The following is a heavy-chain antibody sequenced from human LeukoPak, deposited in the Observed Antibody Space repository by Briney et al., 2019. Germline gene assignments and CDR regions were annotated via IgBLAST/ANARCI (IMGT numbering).Heavy chain of an antibody. J-gene: IGHJ6*02. CDR1: GFTFSSYA. CDR2: ISGSGGST. D-gene: IGHD3-10*01. V-gene: IGHV3-23*01. CDR3: ARTYGSGGSYGVDV. Sequence: GGSLRLSCAASGFTFSSYAMSWVRQAPGKGLEWVSAISGSGGSTYYADSVKGRFTISRDNSKNTLYLQMNSLRAEDTAVYYCARTYGSGGSYGVDVWGQGTTVTVSS.